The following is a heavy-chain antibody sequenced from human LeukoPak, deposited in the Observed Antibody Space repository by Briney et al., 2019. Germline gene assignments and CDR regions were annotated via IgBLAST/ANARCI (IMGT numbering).Heavy chain of an antibody. V-gene: IGHV3-7*01. CDR3: ARDSSWYSAFDI. D-gene: IGHD6-13*01. CDR1: GFTFIDYS. CDR2: IKQDGSEK. J-gene: IGHJ3*02. Sequence: PGGSLRLSCAASGFTFIDYSMTWVRQAPGKGLEWVANIKQDGSEKYYVDSVKGRFTISRDNAKNSLYLQMNSLRAEDTAVYYCARDSSWYSAFDIWGQGTMVTVSS.